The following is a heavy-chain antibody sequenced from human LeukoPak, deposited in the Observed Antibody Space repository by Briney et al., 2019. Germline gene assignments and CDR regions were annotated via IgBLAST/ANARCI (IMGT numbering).Heavy chain of an antibody. CDR1: GGSISSSSYY. J-gene: IGHJ4*02. CDR2: IYYSGST. CDR3: ARGGGWNGDARVGY. V-gene: IGHV4-31*03. Sequence: SETLSLTCTVSGGSISSSSYYWGWIRQHPEKGLEWIGYIYYSGSTYYNPSLKSRVTISVDTSKNQFSLKLSSVTAADTAVYYCARGGGWNGDARVGYWGQGTLVTVSS. D-gene: IGHD4-17*01.